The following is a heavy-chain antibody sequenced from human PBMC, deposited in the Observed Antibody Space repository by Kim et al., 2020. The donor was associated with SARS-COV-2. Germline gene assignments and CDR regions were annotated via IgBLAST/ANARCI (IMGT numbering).Heavy chain of an antibody. Sequence: ASVKVSCKAAGYTFTRYDINWVRQAPGQGFEWKGGMNPNSGNTGYAQKFQGRVTMTSDTSISTAYMELSGLRFEDTAFYYCARGCFSTIFGINIRFD. J-gene: IGHJ3*01. D-gene: IGHD3-3*01. CDR1: GYTFTRYD. CDR3: ARGCFSTIFGINIRFD. CDR2: MNPNSGNT. V-gene: IGHV1-8*01.